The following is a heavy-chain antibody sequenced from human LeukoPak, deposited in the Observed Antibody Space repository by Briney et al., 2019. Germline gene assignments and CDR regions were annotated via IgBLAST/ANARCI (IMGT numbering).Heavy chain of an antibody. V-gene: IGHV4-34*01. J-gene: IGHJ4*02. CDR2: INHSGST. CDR3: AREADCSGGSCYY. D-gene: IGHD2-15*01. CDR1: GGSFSGYY. Sequence: SETLSLTCAVYGGSFSGYYWSWIRQPPGKGLEWIGEINHSGSTNYNPSLKSRVTISVDTSKNQFSLKLSSVTAADTAAYYCAREADCSGGSCYYWGQGTLVTVSS.